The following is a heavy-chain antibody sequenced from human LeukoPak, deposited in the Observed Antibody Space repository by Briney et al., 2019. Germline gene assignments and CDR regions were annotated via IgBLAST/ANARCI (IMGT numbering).Heavy chain of an antibody. CDR2: INHSGST. V-gene: IGHV4-34*01. D-gene: IGHD3-10*01. J-gene: IGHJ5*02. CDR1: GGSFSGYY. CDR3: ARSYGSGNNWFDP. Sequence: SETLSLTCAVYGGSFSGYYWSWIRQPPGKGLEWIGEINHSGSTNYNPSLKSRVTISVDTSKNQFSLKLSSVTAADTAVYYCARSYGSGNNWFDPWGQGTPVTVSS.